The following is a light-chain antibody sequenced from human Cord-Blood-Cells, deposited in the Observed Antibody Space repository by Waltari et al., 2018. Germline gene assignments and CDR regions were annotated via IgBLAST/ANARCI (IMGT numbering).Light chain of an antibody. CDR3: QQRSNWPRLT. Sequence: EIVLTQSPATLSLSPGDRATLSCRASQSVSSYLAWYQQKPGQAPRLLIYDAPNRATGIPARFSGSGSGTDFTLTISSLEPEDFAVYYCQQRSNWPRLTFGGGTKVEIK. CDR1: QSVSSY. V-gene: IGKV3-11*01. CDR2: DAP. J-gene: IGKJ4*01.